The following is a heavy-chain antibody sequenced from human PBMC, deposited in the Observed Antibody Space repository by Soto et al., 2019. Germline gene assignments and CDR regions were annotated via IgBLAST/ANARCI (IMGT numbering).Heavy chain of an antibody. D-gene: IGHD6-19*01. CDR3: AGEQWLADPFDF. CDR2: ISGSGNTI. V-gene: IGHV3-48*03. Sequence: DVQLVESGGGLVQPGGSLRLSCAVSGFTFSSFEMNWVRQAPGKGLEWLSYISGSGNTIYYADSVKGRVTISRDNAKNSLIRQMNSLRAEDSAVYYCAGEQWLADPFDFWGQGTVVTVSS. J-gene: IGHJ3*01. CDR1: GFTFSSFE.